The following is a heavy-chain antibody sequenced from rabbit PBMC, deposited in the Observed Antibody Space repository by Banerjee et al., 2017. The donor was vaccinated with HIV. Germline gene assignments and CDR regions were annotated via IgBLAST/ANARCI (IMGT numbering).Heavy chain of an antibody. J-gene: IGHJ4*01. D-gene: IGHD6-1*01. Sequence: QSLEESGGDLVKPGASLTLTCKASGFSFSSSYYMCWVRQAPGKGLEWIGCIYVGSDSAYYASWAKGRFTISKTSSTTVTLQMTSLTAADTATYFCARSDNYGYSGYDVWGQGTLVTVS. CDR3: ARSDNYGYSGYDV. V-gene: IGHV1S40*01. CDR2: IYVGSDSA. CDR1: GFSFSSSYY.